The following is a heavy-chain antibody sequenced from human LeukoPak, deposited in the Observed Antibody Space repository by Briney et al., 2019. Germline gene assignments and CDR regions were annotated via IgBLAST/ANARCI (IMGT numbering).Heavy chain of an antibody. J-gene: IGHJ4*02. CDR1: GYTFTSNL. CDR2: IIPILGIA. CDR3: ARASTGRHYGSGSYLGY. D-gene: IGHD3-10*01. Sequence: ASVKVSCKASGYTFTSNLIHWVRQAPGQGFEWMGRIIPILGIANYAQKFQGRVTITADKSTSTAYMELSSLRSEDTAVYYCARASTGRHYGSGSYLGYWGQGTLVTVSS. V-gene: IGHV1-69*04.